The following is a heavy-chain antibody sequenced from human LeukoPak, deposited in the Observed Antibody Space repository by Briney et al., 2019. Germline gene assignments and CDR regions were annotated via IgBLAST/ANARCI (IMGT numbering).Heavy chain of an antibody. CDR2: ISYDGSNK. J-gene: IGHJ4*02. V-gene: IGHV3-30*03. D-gene: IGHD6-13*01. CDR1: GFTFSSYG. Sequence: GGSLRLSCAASGFTFSSYGMHWVRQAPGKGLEWVAVISYDGSNKYYADSVKGRFTIIRDNSKNTLYLQMNSLRAEDTGVYYCGRDFDSSSWYVDYWGQGTLVTVSS. CDR3: GRDFDSSSWYVDY.